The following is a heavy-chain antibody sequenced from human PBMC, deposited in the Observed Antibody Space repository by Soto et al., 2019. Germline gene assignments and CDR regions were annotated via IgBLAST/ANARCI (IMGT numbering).Heavy chain of an antibody. Sequence: QVQLVQSGGEVKRPGASVKVSCKTSGYTFSNYGITWVRQAPGQPLEWLGWISLYSDGTNYAQKFQGRVSMTTDTSTTTAYMELRSLRSDDTAVYYCARVVPGAEAWFGPWGQGPLVTVPS. CDR2: ISLYSDGT. D-gene: IGHD2-2*01. CDR1: GYTFSNYG. V-gene: IGHV1-18*01. J-gene: IGHJ5*02. CDR3: ARVVPGAEAWFGP.